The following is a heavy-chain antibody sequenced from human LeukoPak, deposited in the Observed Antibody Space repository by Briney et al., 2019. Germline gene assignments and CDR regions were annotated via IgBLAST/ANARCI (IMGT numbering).Heavy chain of an antibody. V-gene: IGHV1-8*01. J-gene: IGHJ5*02. Sequence: ASVKVSCKASGYTFTSYDINWVRQATGQGLEWMGWMNPNSGNTGYAQKFQGRVTMIRSTSISTAYMELSSLRSEDTAVYYCARGTPPNVYDFWSGRKNWFDPWGQGTLVTVSS. CDR1: GYTFTSYD. D-gene: IGHD3-3*01. CDR3: ARGTPPNVYDFWSGRKNWFDP. CDR2: MNPNSGNT.